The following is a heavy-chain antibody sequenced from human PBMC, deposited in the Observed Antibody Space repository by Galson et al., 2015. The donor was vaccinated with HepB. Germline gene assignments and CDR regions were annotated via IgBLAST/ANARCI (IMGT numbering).Heavy chain of an antibody. CDR1: GFSLSTSGVG. CDR2: IYWDDDK. V-gene: IGHV2-5*02. D-gene: IGHD6-13*01. J-gene: IGHJ4*02. CDR3: AHRRRSSWYFDY. Sequence: PALVKPTQTLTLTCTFSGFSLSTSGVGVGWIRQPPGKALEWLALIYWDDDKRYSPSLKGRLTITKGTSKNQVVLTMTNMDPVDTATYYCAHRRRSSWYFDYWGQGTLVTVSS.